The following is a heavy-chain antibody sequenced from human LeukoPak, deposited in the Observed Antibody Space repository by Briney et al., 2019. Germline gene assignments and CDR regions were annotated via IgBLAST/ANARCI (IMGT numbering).Heavy chain of an antibody. D-gene: IGHD6-19*01. Sequence: GGSLRLSCAASGFTVSSNYMSWVRQAPGKGLEWVANIKYDGSEKHYVGSVNGRFTISRDNAMNLLYLQMNSLRVEDTAVYYCARDSGWHKYEYWGQGTLVTVSS. J-gene: IGHJ4*02. CDR1: GFTVSSNY. V-gene: IGHV3-7*01. CDR2: IKYDGSEK. CDR3: ARDSGWHKYEY.